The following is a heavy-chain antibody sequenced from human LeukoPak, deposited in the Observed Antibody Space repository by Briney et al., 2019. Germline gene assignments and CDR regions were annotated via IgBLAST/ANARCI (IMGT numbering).Heavy chain of an antibody. D-gene: IGHD6-13*01. Sequence: SETLSLTCTVSGGSISSSSYYWGWIRQPPGKGLEWIGSIYYSGSAYYNPSLKSRVTISVDTSKNQFSLKLSSVTAADTAVYYCARAVASIAAAGTDYFDYWGQGTLVTVSS. CDR1: GGSISSSSYY. J-gene: IGHJ4*02. CDR2: IYYSGSA. CDR3: ARAVASIAAAGTDYFDY. V-gene: IGHV4-39*07.